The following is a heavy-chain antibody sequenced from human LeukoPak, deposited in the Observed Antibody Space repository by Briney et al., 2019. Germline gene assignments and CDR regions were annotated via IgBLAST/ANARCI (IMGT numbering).Heavy chain of an antibody. CDR2: INPSGSST. CDR1: GYSFTSHY. CDR3: VTVFSPLMVRGVIHDY. D-gene: IGHD3-10*01. J-gene: IGHJ4*02. Sequence: ASVKVSCKASGYSFTSHYMHWVRQAPGQGLEWMGLINPSGSSTLYAQKFQGRVTMTEDTSTDTAYMELSSLRSEDTAVYYCVTVFSPLMVRGVIHDYWGQGTLVTVSS. V-gene: IGHV1-46*01.